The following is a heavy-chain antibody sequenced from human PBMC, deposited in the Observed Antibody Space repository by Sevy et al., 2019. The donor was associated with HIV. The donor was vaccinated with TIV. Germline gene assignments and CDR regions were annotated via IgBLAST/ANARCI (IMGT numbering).Heavy chain of an antibody. J-gene: IGHJ4*02. CDR2: ISAYNGNT. V-gene: IGHV1-18*01. Sequence: ASVKVSCKASGYTFTSYGISWVRQAPGQGLEWMGWISAYNGNTNYAQKLQGRVTMTTDTSTSTAYMELRSLRSDDTAVYYCARHEYYYDSSGPDYWGQGTLVTVSS. CDR1: GYTFTSYG. D-gene: IGHD3-22*01. CDR3: ARHEYYYDSSGPDY.